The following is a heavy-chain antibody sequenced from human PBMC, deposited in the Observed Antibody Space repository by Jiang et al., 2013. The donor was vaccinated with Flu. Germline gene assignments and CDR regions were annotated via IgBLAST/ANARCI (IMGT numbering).Heavy chain of an antibody. J-gene: IGHJ2*01. CDR3: ASVEMATTDWYFDL. CDR1: GGSISSSSYY. CDR2: IYYSGST. D-gene: IGHD5-24*01. V-gene: IGHV4-39*01. Sequence: GLVKPSETLSLTCTVSGGSISSSSYYWGWIRQPPGKGLEWIGSIYYSGSTYYNPSLKSRVTISVDTSKNQFSLKLSSVTAAGTAVYYCASVEMATTDWYFDLWGRGTLVTVSS.